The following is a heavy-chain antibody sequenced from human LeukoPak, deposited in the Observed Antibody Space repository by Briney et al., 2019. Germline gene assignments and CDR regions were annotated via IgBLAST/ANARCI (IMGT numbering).Heavy chain of an antibody. V-gene: IGHV3-48*02. D-gene: IGHD1-26*01. Sequence: GGSLRLSCAASGFTFSSYSMNWVGQARGKGLPWVSYISSISTTIYYTDSVKGRFTISRDNAKNSLYLQMDSLRDEDTAVYYCARDFGRGELVGATLYYYYYGMDVWGQGTTVTVSS. CDR3: ARDFGRGELVGATLYYYYYGMDV. J-gene: IGHJ6*02. CDR1: GFTFSSYS. CDR2: ISSISTTI.